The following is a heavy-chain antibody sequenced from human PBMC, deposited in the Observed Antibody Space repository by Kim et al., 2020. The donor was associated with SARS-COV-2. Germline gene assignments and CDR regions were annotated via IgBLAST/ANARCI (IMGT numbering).Heavy chain of an antibody. D-gene: IGHD2-15*01. CDR3: ARDRYCSGGSCSSIDY. CDR2: IWYDGSNK. CDR1: GFTFSSYG. V-gene: IGHV3-33*01. Sequence: GGSLRLSCAASGFTFSSYGMHWVRQAPGKGLEWVAVIWYDGSNKYYADSVKGRFTISRDNSKNTLYLQMNSLRAEDTAVYYCARDRYCSGGSCSSIDYWGQGTLVTVSS. J-gene: IGHJ4*02.